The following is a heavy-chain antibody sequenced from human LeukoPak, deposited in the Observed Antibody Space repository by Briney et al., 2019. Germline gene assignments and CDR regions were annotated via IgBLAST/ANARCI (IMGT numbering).Heavy chain of an antibody. D-gene: IGHD3-3*01. CDR2: ISGSGGST. CDR3: AKWNHYDFWSGSYYFDY. V-gene: IGHV3-23*01. J-gene: IGHJ4*02. CDR1: GFTFSSYA. Sequence: PGGSLRLSCAASGFTFSSYAMSWVRQAPGKGLEWVSAISGSGGSTYYADSVKGRFTVSRDNSKNTLYLQTNSLRAEDTAVYYCAKWNHYDFWSGSYYFDYWGQGTLVTVSS.